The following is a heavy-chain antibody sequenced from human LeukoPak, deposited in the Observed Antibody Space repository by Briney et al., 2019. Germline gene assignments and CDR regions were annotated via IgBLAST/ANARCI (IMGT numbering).Heavy chain of an antibody. Sequence: ASVKVSCKASGYTFTGSYMHWVRQAPGQGLEWVGWINLNNGGTNHAQKFQGRVTMTSDTSISTAYMELSSLRFDDTAVYYCARTAGGLGRWGDNWFDPWGQGTLVTVSS. CDR2: INLNNGGT. CDR3: ARTAGGLGRWGDNWFDP. D-gene: IGHD3-10*01. J-gene: IGHJ5*02. V-gene: IGHV1-2*02. CDR1: GYTFTGSY.